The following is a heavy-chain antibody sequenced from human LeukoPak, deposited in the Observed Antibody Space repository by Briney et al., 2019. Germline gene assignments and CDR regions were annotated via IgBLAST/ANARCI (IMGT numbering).Heavy chain of an antibody. V-gene: IGHV3-48*02. Sequence: GGSLRLSCAASGFTFSSYSMNWVRQAPVRGLEWLSYISSSSSTIYYADSVKGRFTISRDNAKNSLYLQMNSLRDEDTAVYYCARARYGSGSYYFYYYGMDVWGQGTTVTVSS. CDR1: GFTFSSYS. D-gene: IGHD3-10*01. J-gene: IGHJ6*02. CDR3: ARARYGSGSYYFYYYGMDV. CDR2: ISSSSSTI.